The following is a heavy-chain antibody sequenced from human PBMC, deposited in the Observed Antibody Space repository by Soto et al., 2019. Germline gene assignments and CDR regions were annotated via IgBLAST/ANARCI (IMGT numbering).Heavy chain of an antibody. CDR1: GFTFSSYG. J-gene: IGHJ4*02. V-gene: IGHV3-30*18. CDR3: AKENSVWGSYHIDY. CDR2: ISYDGSNK. D-gene: IGHD3-16*02. Sequence: QVQLVESGGGVVQPGRSLRLSCAASGFTFSSYGMHWVRQAPGKGLEWVAVISYDGSNKYYADSVKGRFTISRDNSKNTLYLQMNSLRTEDTAVYYCAKENSVWGSYHIDYWGQGTLVTVSS.